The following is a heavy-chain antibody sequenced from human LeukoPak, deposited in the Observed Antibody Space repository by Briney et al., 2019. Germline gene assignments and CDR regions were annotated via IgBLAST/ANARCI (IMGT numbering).Heavy chain of an antibody. J-gene: IGHJ4*02. Sequence: WQTLSLTCMVSGDPISGYSNYKWTWIRQPPGKGLEWIGYIYYHGSTNYNPSLKSRVTFSVDTSKNQFSLKLTSVTAADTAVYYCVREYSGFDYWGQGTLVTVSS. V-gene: IGHV4-61*01. CDR2: IYYHGST. CDR1: GDPISGYSNYK. D-gene: IGHD6-13*01. CDR3: VREYSGFDY.